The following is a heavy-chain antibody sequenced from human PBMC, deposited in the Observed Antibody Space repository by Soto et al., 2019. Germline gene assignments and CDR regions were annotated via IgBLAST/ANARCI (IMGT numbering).Heavy chain of an antibody. CDR3: ICSSGDYYFDY. D-gene: IGHD3-22*01. J-gene: IGHJ4*02. CDR2: IRSKAYGGTT. V-gene: IGHV3-49*03. CDR1: GFTFGDYA. Sequence: GGSLRLSCTASGFTFGDYAMSWFRQAPGKGLEWVGFIRSKAYGGTTEYAASVKGRFTISRDDSKSIAYLQMNSLKTEDTAVDYCICSSGDYYFDYWGQGSLVTDPS.